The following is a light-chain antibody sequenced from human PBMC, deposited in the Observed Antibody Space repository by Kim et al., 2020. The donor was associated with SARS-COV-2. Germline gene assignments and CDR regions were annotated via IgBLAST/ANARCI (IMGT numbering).Light chain of an antibody. CDR2: KAS. CDR3: QQYNSYPYT. CDR1: QDISNY. V-gene: IGKV1-5*03. J-gene: IGKJ2*01. Sequence: SSSVGDRVTIPCRASQDISNYLAWYQQKPGKAPKLLIYKASSLESGVPSRCSGSGSGTEFTLTISSLQPDDFATYYCQQYNSYPYTFGQGTKLEIK.